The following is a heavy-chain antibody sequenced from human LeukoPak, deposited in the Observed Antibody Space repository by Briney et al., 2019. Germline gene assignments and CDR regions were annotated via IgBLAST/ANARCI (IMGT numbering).Heavy chain of an antibody. CDR3: ARDWSDSDAFDI. V-gene: IGHV3-21*01. CDR1: GFTFSNYA. CDR2: ISSSSSYI. Sequence: GGSLRLSCAASGFTFSNYAMHWVRQAPGKGLEWVSSISSSSSYIYYADSVKGRFTISRDNAKNSLYLQMNSLRAEDTAVYYCARDWSDSDAFDIWGQGTMVTVSS. D-gene: IGHD2-21*01. J-gene: IGHJ3*02.